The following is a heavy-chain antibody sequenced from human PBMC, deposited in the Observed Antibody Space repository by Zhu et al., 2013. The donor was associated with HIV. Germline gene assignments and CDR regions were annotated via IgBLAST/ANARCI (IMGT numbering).Heavy chain of an antibody. J-gene: IGHJ4*02. CDR3: ARDSSNWENGNTFDC. CDR1: GYAFTGYY. Sequence: QVQLVQSGAEVKKPGASVKVSCKASGYAFTGYYINWVRQAPGQGLEWMGWINPNSGGTNYAQKFQGRVTMTRDTSISTAYMELSRLRSDDTAVYYCARDSSNWENGNTFDCWGQGALVTVSS. CDR2: INPNSGGT. V-gene: IGHV1-2*02. D-gene: IGHD6-13*01.